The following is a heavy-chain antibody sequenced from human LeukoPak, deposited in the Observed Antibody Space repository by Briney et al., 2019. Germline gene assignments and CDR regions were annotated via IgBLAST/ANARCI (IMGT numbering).Heavy chain of an antibody. CDR1: EFTFSSYA. CDR3: AKNVVVKRYIDY. Sequence: PGGSLRLSCAASEFTFSSYAMTWVRQTPGKGLQWVSVISGSGRTTEYADSVKGRFTISRDNSKNTLSLQMNSLRVEDTAIYYCAKNVVVKRYIDYWGQGTLVTVSS. D-gene: IGHD2-15*01. J-gene: IGHJ4*02. CDR2: ISGSGRTT. V-gene: IGHV3-23*01.